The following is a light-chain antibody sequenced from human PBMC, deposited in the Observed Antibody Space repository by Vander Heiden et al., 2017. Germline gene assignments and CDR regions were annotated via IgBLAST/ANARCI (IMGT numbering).Light chain of an antibody. J-gene: IGKJ2*01. Sequence: DIQMTQSPPTLSASVGDRVTITCRASQSISSWLAWYQQKPGKAPKLLIYDASSLESGVPSRFSGSGYGTEFTLTISSLQPDDFAAYYCQQYNSYSPNTFGQGTKLEIK. CDR1: QSISSW. CDR3: QQYNSYSPNT. V-gene: IGKV1-5*01. CDR2: DAS.